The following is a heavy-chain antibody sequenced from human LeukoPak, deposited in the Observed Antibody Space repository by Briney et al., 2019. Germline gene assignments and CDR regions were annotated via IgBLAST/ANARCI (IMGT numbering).Heavy chain of an antibody. CDR3: AREEGAPIAAANI. V-gene: IGHV1-18*01. D-gene: IGHD6-13*01. CDR1: GYIFTSYS. CDR2: ISAYNGDT. Sequence: ASVKVSCKASGYIFTSYSISWVRQAPGQGLEWMGWISAYNGDTNYVQKLRGRVTMTTDTSTSTAYMELKSLRSDDTAVYYCAREEGAPIAAANIWGLGTKVTVSS. J-gene: IGHJ3*02.